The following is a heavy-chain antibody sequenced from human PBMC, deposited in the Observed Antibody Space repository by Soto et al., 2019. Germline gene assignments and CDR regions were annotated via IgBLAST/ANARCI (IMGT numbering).Heavy chain of an antibody. CDR3: ARVSQSFIEYFQH. V-gene: IGHV3-48*03. Sequence: PGGSLRLSCAGSGFSFSSYELIWVRQAPGKGLEWVSYISGSGYTIHYADSVKGRFTISRDNAKNSMHLQMTSLRAEDTGVYYCARVSQSFIEYFQHWGQGTLVTVSS. D-gene: IGHD3-16*02. J-gene: IGHJ1*01. CDR1: GFSFSSYE. CDR2: ISGSGYTI.